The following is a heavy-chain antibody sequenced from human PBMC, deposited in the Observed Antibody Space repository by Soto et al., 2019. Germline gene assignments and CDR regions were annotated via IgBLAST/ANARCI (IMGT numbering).Heavy chain of an antibody. D-gene: IGHD3-3*01. CDR1: CYTFTGYG. V-gene: IGHV1-18*04. CDR2: ISAYNGNT. J-gene: IGHJ5*02. Sequence: SVKVSFKASCYTFTGYGISWVRQAPGQGLEWMGWISAYNGNTNYAQKLQGRVTMTTDTSTSTAYMELRSLRSDDTAVYYCARVAPPYYDFWSGYHPNWFDPWGQGTPVTVSS. CDR3: ARVAPPYYDFWSGYHPNWFDP.